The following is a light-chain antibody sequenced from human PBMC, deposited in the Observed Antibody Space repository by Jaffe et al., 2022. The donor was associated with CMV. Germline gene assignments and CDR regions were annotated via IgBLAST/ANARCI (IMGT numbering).Light chain of an antibody. CDR3: QSYDSSLSISGV. V-gene: IGLV1-40*01. CDR1: TSNFGAGYV. CDR2: DNN. J-gene: IGLJ3*02. Sequence: QSVLTQPPSVSGALGQRVTISCTGSTSNFGAGYVVNWYQQLPGAAPKLLIYDNNNRPSGIPDRFSASKSGASASLAITGLQAEDEADYYCQSYDSSLSISGVFGGGTKLTVL.